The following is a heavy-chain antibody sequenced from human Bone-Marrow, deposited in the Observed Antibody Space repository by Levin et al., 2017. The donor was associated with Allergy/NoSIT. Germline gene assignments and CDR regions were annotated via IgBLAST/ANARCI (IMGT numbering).Heavy chain of an antibody. CDR3: ARDQSGYYDSSGYSNFYYYFGMDV. J-gene: IGHJ6*02. Sequence: SQTLSLTCSVSGDSFSSSYWTWIRQPPGKTLEWIGYIYYNGSANYNPSFKSRVAISLDTSKNQFSLNLTSVTAADTAVYYSARDQSGYYDSSGYSNFYYYFGMDVWGLGTTVTVSS. D-gene: IGHD3-22*01. V-gene: IGHV4-59*01. CDR1: GDSFSSSY. CDR2: IYYNGSA.